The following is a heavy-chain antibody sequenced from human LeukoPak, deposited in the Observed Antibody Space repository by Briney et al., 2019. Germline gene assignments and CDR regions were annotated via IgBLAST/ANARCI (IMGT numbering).Heavy chain of an antibody. Sequence: PGGSLRLSCATSGFTFSTYSMNWVRQAPGKGLEWVSSISSSRSYIYYADSVKGRLTISRDNAKNSLYLQMNSLRAEDMAVYYCARDLGGGVFDYWGQGTLVTVST. J-gene: IGHJ4*02. CDR2: ISSSRSYI. D-gene: IGHD2-8*02. V-gene: IGHV3-21*01. CDR1: GFTFSTYS. CDR3: ARDLGGGVFDY.